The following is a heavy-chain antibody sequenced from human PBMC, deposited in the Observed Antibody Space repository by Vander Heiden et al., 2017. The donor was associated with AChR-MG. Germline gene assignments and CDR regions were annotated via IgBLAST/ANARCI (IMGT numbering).Heavy chain of an antibody. V-gene: IGHV3-30*18. CDR3: AKDGYWYYDSSGYQEAFLWYFDL. Sequence: QVQLVESGGGMVQPGRSLRLSCAASGFTFSSYGMHWVRQAPGKGLDGVAVISYDGSNKYYADSVKGRFPISRDNSKNTLYLQMNSLRAEDTAVYYCAKDGYWYYDSSGYQEAFLWYFDLWGRGTLVTVSS. J-gene: IGHJ2*01. D-gene: IGHD3-22*01. CDR1: GFTFSSYG. CDR2: ISYDGSNK.